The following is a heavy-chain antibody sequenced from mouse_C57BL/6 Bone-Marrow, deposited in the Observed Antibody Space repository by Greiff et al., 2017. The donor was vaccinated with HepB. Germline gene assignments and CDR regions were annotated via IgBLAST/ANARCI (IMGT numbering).Heavy chain of an antibody. CDR2: INPSSGYT. CDR1: GYTFTSYT. D-gene: IGHD1-1*01. J-gene: IGHJ2*01. CDR3: ARRYYAYYFDY. Sequence: VNLVESGAELARPGASVKMSCKASGYTFTSYTMHWVKQRPGQGLEWIGYINPSSGYTKYNQKFKDKATLTADKSSSTAYMQLSSLTSEDSAVYYCARRYYAYYFDYWGQGTTLTVSS. V-gene: IGHV1-4*01.